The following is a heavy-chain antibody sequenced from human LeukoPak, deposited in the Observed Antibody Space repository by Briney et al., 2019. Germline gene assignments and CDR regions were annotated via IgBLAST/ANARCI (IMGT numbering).Heavy chain of an antibody. V-gene: IGHV5-10-1*01. CDR2: IDPSDSYT. CDR3: ARRIWGYSGYEPDLKGDAFDI. CDR1: GYSFTSYW. J-gene: IGHJ3*02. D-gene: IGHD5-12*01. Sequence: GESLKISCKGSGYSFTSYWISRVRQMPGKGLEWMGRIDPSDSYTNYSPSFQGHVTISADKSISTAYLQWSSLEASDTAMYYCARRIWGYSGYEPDLKGDAFDIWGQGTMVTVSS.